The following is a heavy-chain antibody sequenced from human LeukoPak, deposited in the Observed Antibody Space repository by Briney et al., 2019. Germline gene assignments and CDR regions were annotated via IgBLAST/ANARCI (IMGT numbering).Heavy chain of an antibody. CDR2: IYYSGST. D-gene: IGHD2/OR15-2a*01. CDR3: ARGNRDVRAVDY. Sequence: SETLSLTCTVSGGSISSSSYYWGWIRQPPGRGLEWIGSIYYSGSTYYNPSLKSRVTISVDTSKNQFSLKLSSVTAADTAVYYCARGNRDVRAVDYWGQGTLVTVSS. J-gene: IGHJ4*02. CDR1: GGSISSSSYY. V-gene: IGHV4-39*07.